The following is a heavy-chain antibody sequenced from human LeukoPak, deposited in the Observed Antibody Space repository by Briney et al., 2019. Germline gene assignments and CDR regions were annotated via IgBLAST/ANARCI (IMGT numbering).Heavy chain of an antibody. CDR3: ARRGRYYYGMDV. CDR1: GGSISSGDYY. J-gene: IGHJ6*02. V-gene: IGHV4-30-4*01. CDR2: IYYSGGT. Sequence: SETLSLTCTVSGGSISSGDYYWSWIRQPPGKGLEWIGYIYYSGGTYYNPSLKSRVTISVDTSKNQFSLKLSSVTAVDTAVYYCARRGRYYYGMDVWGQGTTVTVSS.